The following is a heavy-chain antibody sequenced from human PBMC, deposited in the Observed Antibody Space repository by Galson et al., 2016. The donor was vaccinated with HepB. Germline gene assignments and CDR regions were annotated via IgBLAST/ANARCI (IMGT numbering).Heavy chain of an antibody. J-gene: IGHJ6*04. CDR3: ARNKRLLGFRELRSSYYGMDV. D-gene: IGHD3-10*01. Sequence: SETLSLTCTVSGGSISSSSYYWGWIRQPPGKGLEWNGRINYSGSTYYHRSPKTRVPITVDTSKNRFSLKLSSVTAADTAVYYCARNKRLLGFRELRSSYYGMDVWGKGTTVTVSS. CDR2: INYSGST. CDR1: GGSISSSSYY. V-gene: IGHV4-39*01.